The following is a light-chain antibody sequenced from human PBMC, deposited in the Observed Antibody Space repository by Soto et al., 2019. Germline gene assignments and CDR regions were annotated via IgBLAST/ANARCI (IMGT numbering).Light chain of an antibody. CDR2: AAF. CDR1: EDIHSR. V-gene: IGKV1-12*01. Sequence: DIQMTQSPSSVSASVGDRVTISCRASEDIHSRLAWYQQKPGNAPKLLIYAAFILQSGVPSRFSGYGSGTDFTLSISSLQPEDFATYYCQQADSFPITFGQGTRLEIK. J-gene: IGKJ5*01. CDR3: QQADSFPIT.